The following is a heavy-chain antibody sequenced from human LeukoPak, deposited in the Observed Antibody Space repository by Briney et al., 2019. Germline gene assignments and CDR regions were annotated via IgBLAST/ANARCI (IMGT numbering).Heavy chain of an antibody. CDR2: INYSGST. CDR3: ARSAGYSYGGGEIDY. Sequence: SETLSLTCTVSGGSISSYYWSWIRQPPGKGLEWIGYINYSGSTKYNPSLKSRVTISVDTSKNQFSLKLSSVTAADTAVYYCARSAGYSYGGGEIDYWGQGTLVTVSS. V-gene: IGHV4-59*01. J-gene: IGHJ4*02. D-gene: IGHD5-18*01. CDR1: GGSISSYY.